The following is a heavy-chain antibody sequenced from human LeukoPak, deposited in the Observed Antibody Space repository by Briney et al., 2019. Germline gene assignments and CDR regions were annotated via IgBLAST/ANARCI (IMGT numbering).Heavy chain of an antibody. Sequence: ASVKVSCKASGYTFTSYAMHWVRQAPGQRLEWMGWINAGNGNTKYSQKFQGRVTITRDTSASTAYMELSSLRSEDTAVYYCARGAHYDSSGYTFDYWGQGTLVTVSS. V-gene: IGHV1-3*01. J-gene: IGHJ4*02. CDR1: GYTFTSYA. CDR3: ARGAHYDSSGYTFDY. CDR2: INAGNGNT. D-gene: IGHD3-22*01.